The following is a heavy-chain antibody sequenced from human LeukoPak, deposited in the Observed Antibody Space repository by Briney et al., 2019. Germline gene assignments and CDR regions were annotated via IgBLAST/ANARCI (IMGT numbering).Heavy chain of an antibody. D-gene: IGHD2-15*01. CDR2: ISGSGGST. CDR1: GFTFSSYA. Sequence: GGSLRLSCAASGFTFSSYAMSWVRQGPGKGLEWVSTISGSGGSTYYVDSVKGRFTISRDNSKNTLYLQMDGLGAEDTAVYYCAKDRFCGGGSCYSIDYWGQGTLVTVSS. V-gene: IGHV3-23*01. J-gene: IGHJ4*02. CDR3: AKDRFCGGGSCYSIDY.